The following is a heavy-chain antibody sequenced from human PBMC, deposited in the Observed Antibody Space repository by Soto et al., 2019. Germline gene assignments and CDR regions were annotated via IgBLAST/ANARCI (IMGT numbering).Heavy chain of an antibody. CDR2: IWNDGSNK. CDR1: GFSFSTYG. V-gene: IGHV3-33*01. Sequence: QVQLVESGGGVVQPGMSLRLSCVASGFSFSTYGMHWVRQAPGKGLEWVAMIWNDGSNKYYANSVRDRFTISRDNSMNTLYLQMNSLRYEDSAVYYCATELNDMEAFDIWGRGTILTVSS. CDR3: ATELNDMEAFDI. D-gene: IGHD1-1*01. J-gene: IGHJ3*02.